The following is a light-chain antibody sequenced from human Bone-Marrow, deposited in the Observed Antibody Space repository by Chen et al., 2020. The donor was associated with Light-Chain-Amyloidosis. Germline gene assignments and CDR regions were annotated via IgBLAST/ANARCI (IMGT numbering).Light chain of an antibody. CDR2: DDS. V-gene: IGLV3-21*02. CDR1: NIGSTS. Sequence: SYVLTQPSSVSVAPGQTATIACGGNNIGSTSVHWYQQTPGQAPLLVVYDDSDRPSGIPERLADSNSGNTATLTGGRVEAGDEAEYYCQVWDRSSDRPVFGGGTKLTVL. CDR3: QVWDRSSDRPV. J-gene: IGLJ3*02.